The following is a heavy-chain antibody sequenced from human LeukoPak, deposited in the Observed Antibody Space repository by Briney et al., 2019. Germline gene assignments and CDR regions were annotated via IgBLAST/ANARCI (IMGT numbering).Heavy chain of an antibody. Sequence: SETLPLTCTVSGGSISTYYWSWIRQPPGKGLEWIGCIYYSGSTNYNPSLKSRVTISVDTSKNHFSLKLSSLTAADTAVYYCARDGSGSNFQHWGQGTLVTVSS. CDR2: IYYSGST. CDR1: GGSISTYY. J-gene: IGHJ1*01. D-gene: IGHD6-19*01. V-gene: IGHV4-59*01. CDR3: ARDGSGSNFQH.